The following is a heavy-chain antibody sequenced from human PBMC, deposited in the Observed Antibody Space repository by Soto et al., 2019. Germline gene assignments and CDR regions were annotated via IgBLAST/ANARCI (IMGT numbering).Heavy chain of an antibody. D-gene: IGHD3-16*01. Sequence: PSETLSLTCTVSGGSISSYYWSWIRQPPGKGLEWIGYIYYSGSTNYNPSLKSRVTISVDTSKNQFSLKLSSVTAADTAVYYCARHPQGDYYYMDVWGKGTTVTVSS. CDR1: GGSISSYY. CDR3: ARHPQGDYYYMDV. J-gene: IGHJ6*03. CDR2: IYYSGST. V-gene: IGHV4-59*08.